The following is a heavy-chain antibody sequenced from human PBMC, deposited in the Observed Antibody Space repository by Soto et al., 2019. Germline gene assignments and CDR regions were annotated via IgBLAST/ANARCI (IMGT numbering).Heavy chain of an antibody. J-gene: IGHJ4*02. CDR1: GGSIRCGTYY. CDR2: IYHSGST. CDR3: ARSPGYSYDY. Sequence: SETLSLTCTVSGGSIRCGTYYWNWIRHHPGKGLEWIGYIYHSGSTYYNPSLESRVTISVDTSKNQFSLKLSSVTAADTAVYYCARSPGYSYDYWGQGTLVTVSS. V-gene: IGHV4-31*03. D-gene: IGHD5-18*01.